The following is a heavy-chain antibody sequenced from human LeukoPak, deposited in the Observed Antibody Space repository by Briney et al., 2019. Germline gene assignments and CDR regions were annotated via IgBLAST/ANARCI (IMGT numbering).Heavy chain of an antibody. CDR3: ASARGYSGYDSLDY. D-gene: IGHD5-12*01. CDR2: INPNSGGT. V-gene: IGHV1-2*02. CDR1: GYTLTGYY. J-gene: IGHJ4*02. Sequence: ASVKVSCKASGYTLTGYYMHWVRQAPGQGLEWMGWINPNSGGTNSAQKFQGRVTMTRDTSISTAYTELSRLRPDDTAVYYCASARGYSGYDSLDYWGQGTLVTVSS.